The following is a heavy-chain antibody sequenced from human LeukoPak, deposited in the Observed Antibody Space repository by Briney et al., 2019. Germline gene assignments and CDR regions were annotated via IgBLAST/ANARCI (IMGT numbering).Heavy chain of an antibody. CDR3: ARAYFGYSSSWYPKSPYYFDY. CDR1: GGSFSGYY. J-gene: IGHJ4*02. D-gene: IGHD6-13*01. V-gene: IGHV4-34*01. CDR2: INHSGST. Sequence: PSETLSLTCAVYGGSFSGYYWSWIRQPPGKGLEWIGEINHSGSTNYNPSLKSRVTISVDTSKNQFSLKLSSVTAADTAVYYCARAYFGYSSSWYPKSPYYFDYWGQGTLVTVSS.